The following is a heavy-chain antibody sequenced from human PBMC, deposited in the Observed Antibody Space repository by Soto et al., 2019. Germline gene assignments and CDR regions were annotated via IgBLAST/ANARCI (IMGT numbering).Heavy chain of an antibody. CDR3: ARDLRNMVLYYYYGMDV. D-gene: IGHD3-10*01. J-gene: IGHJ6*02. Sequence: GGSLRLSCAASGFTFSDYYMSWIRQAPGKGLEWVSYISSSGSIVYYADSVKGRFTISRDNAKNSLFLQMNSLRAEDTAVYYCARDLRNMVLYYYYGMDVWGQGTTVTVSS. CDR2: ISSSGSIV. CDR1: GFTFSDYY. V-gene: IGHV3-11*04.